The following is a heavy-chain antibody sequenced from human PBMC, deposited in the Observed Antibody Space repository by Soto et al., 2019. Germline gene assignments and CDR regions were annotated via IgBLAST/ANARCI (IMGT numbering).Heavy chain of an antibody. V-gene: IGHV1-69*01. CDR1: GGTFSSYA. Sequence: VQLVQSGAEVKKPGSSVKVSSKASGGTFSSYAISWVRQAPGQGLEWMGGIIPIFGTANYAQKFQCRVTITVDEATSTAYMELSSLRSEDTAVYYCASSPGVNVPAAKVGPWFDPWGQGTLVTVSA. D-gene: IGHD2-2*01. J-gene: IGHJ5*02. CDR2: IIPIFGTA. CDR3: ASSPGVNVPAAKVGPWFDP.